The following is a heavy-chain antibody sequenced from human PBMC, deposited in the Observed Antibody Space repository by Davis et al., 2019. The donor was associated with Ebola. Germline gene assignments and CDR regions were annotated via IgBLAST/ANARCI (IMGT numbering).Heavy chain of an antibody. V-gene: IGHV4-4*02. CDR3: ARVGATTGVDY. CDR1: GGSISSYNW. D-gene: IGHD1-26*01. CDR2: INHSGST. J-gene: IGHJ4*02. Sequence: MPSETLSLTCAVSGGSISSYNWWTWVRQPPGKGLEWIGEINHSGSTNYNPSLKSRVTISVDTSKNQFSLKLSSVTAADTAVYYCARVGATTGVDYWGQGTLVTVSS.